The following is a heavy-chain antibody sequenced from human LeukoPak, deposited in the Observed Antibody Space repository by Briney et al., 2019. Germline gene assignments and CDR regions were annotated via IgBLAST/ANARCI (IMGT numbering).Heavy chain of an antibody. D-gene: IGHD2/OR15-2a*01. CDR1: GFTFSSYG. CDR3: ARDPSYFYYFDY. CDR2: ISYDGSNK. J-gene: IGHJ4*02. V-gene: IGHV3-30*03. Sequence: GGSLRLSCVASGFTFSSYGMHWVRQAPGKGLEWVAVISYDGSNKYYADSVKGRFTISRDNSKNTLYLQMYSLRAEDTAVYYCARDPSYFYYFDYWGQGTLVTVSS.